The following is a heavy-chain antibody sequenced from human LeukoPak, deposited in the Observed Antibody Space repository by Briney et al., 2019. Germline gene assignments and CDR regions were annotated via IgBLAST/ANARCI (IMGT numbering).Heavy chain of an antibody. Sequence: PGGSLRLSCAASGFTFDDYGMSWVRQAPGKGLEWVSGINWNGGSTGYADSVKGQFTISRDNAKNSLYLQMNSLRAEDTALYYCARGFWYYDILTGYYTRTSFYYFDYWGQGTLVTVSS. J-gene: IGHJ4*02. CDR2: INWNGGST. CDR3: ARGFWYYDILTGYYTRTSFYYFDY. CDR1: GFTFDDYG. D-gene: IGHD3-9*01. V-gene: IGHV3-20*04.